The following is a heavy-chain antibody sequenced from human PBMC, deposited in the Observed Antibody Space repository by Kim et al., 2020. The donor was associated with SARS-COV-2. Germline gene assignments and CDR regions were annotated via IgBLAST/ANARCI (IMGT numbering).Heavy chain of an antibody. CDR3: ARGPQLLRIFDP. D-gene: IGHD3-22*01. V-gene: IGHV4-34*01. J-gene: IGHJ5*02. Sequence: NYNPSLKSRVTISVDTSKNQFSLKLSSVTAADTAVYYCARGPQLLRIFDPWGQGTLVTVSS.